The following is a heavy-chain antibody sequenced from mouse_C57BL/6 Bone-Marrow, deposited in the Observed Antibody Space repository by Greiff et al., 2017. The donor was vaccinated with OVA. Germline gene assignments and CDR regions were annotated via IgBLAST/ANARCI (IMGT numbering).Heavy chain of an antibody. D-gene: IGHD1-1*01. CDR3: ARTGSSPYYYAMDY. J-gene: IGHJ4*01. V-gene: IGHV2-2*01. Sequence: QVQLQQSGPGLVQPSQSLSITCTVSGFSLTSYGVHWVRQSPGKGLEWLGVIWRGGSTAYNAAYISRMSISKDNSTSEVFLIMNSLQADNTAIYYCARTGSSPYYYAMDYWGQGTSVTVSS. CDR1: GFSLTSYG. CDR2: IWRGGST.